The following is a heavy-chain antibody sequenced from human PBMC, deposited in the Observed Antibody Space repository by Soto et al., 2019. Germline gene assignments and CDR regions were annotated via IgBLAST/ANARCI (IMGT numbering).Heavy chain of an antibody. CDR3: VRPYILTGYSFDAFDI. CDR2: IIPILGIA. J-gene: IGHJ3*02. D-gene: IGHD3-9*01. Sequence: ASVKVSCKASGGTFSSYTISWVPQAHGQGLEWMGRIIPILGIANYAQKFQGRVTINADKSTSTAYMELSSLRSEDTAVYYCVRPYILTGYSFDAFDIWGQGTMVTVSS. CDR1: GGTFSSYT. V-gene: IGHV1-69*02.